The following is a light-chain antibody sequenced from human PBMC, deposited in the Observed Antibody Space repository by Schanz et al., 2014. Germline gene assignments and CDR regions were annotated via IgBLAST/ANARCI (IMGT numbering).Light chain of an antibody. CDR1: TSDVGGYNY. CDR3: ISYTSSRTKGV. V-gene: IGLV2-14*01. J-gene: IGLJ3*02. Sequence: QSALTQPASVSGSPGQSITISCTGTTSDVGGYNYVSWYQQHPGKAPKLMIYDVSSRPSGVSNRFSGSKSGNTASLTISGLQPEDEADYYCISYTSSRTKGVFGGGTQLTVL. CDR2: DVS.